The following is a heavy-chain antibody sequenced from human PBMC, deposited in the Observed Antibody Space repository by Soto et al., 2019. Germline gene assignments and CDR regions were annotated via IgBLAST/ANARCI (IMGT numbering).Heavy chain of an antibody. CDR3: TTDHIVVVAAAIDSRNWFDS. Sequence: GGSLRLSCAASGFTFSNAWMSWVRQAPGKGLEWVGRIKSKTDGGTTHYAAPVKGRFTISRDDSKNTLYLQMNSLKTEDTAVYYCTTDHIVVVAAAIDSRNWFDSWGQGTLVTVSS. D-gene: IGHD2-2*02. J-gene: IGHJ5*01. V-gene: IGHV3-15*01. CDR2: IKSKTDGGTT. CDR1: GFTFSNAW.